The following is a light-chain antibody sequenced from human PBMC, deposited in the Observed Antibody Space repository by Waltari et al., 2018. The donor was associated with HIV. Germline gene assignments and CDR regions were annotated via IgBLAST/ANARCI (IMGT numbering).Light chain of an antibody. Sequence: SFVLTQPPSVSAAPGKTARVTCGGSNIGSEAVHWYQQKPGQAPVLVIYDNNDRPSGIPGRVSGSNSGNTATRTISRVGAGDEADYYCQVWDSSSDHVVFGGGTKLTVL. CDR3: QVWDSSSDHVV. CDR2: DNN. CDR1: NIGSEA. V-gene: IGLV3-21*04. J-gene: IGLJ2*01.